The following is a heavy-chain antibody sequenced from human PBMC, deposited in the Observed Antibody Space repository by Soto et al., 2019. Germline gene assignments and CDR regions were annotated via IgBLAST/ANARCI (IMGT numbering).Heavy chain of an antibody. CDR1: SGSITSSKW. CDR2: IYHGGST. D-gene: IGHD6-13*01. CDR3: AIQLTMPGTRGFDS. V-gene: IGHV4-4*03. Sequence: QVQLQESGPGLVKPPGTPSLTCTVSSGSITSSKWWSWVRQPPGKGLEWIGEIYHGGSTNYNPSLTGRVTISVDKSKNQFYLQLTSVTAADTAVYYCAIQLTMPGTRGFDSWGQETLVTFSS. J-gene: IGHJ4*02.